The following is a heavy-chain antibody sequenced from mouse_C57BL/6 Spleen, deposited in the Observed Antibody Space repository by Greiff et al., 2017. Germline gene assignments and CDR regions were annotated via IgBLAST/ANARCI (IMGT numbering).Heavy chain of an antibody. V-gene: IGHV1-66*01. CDR3: ARFDYAVDY. Sequence: VQLQQSGPELVKPGASVKISCKASGYSFTSYYIHWVKQRPGPGLEWIGWIYPGCGNPKYTEQFKGKATLTADTSSSTAYMQLSSLTSEDSAVYNGARFDYAVDYWGQGTAVTVSS. J-gene: IGHJ4*01. CDR1: GYSFTSYY. CDR2: IYPGCGNP.